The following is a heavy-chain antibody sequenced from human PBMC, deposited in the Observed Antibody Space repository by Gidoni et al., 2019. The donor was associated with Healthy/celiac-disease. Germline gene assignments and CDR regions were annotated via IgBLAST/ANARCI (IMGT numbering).Heavy chain of an antibody. CDR3: ARGSSSSWYQSGDY. CDR1: GYTFTSYA. D-gene: IGHD6-13*01. V-gene: IGHV1-8*01. Sequence: QVQLVQSGAEVKKPGASVKVSCKASGYTFTSYAINGVRQATGQGLEWMGWMNPNSGNTGYAQKFQGRVTMTRNTSISTAYMELSSLRSEDTAVYYCARGSSSSWYQSGDYWGQGTLVTVSS. CDR2: MNPNSGNT. J-gene: IGHJ4*02.